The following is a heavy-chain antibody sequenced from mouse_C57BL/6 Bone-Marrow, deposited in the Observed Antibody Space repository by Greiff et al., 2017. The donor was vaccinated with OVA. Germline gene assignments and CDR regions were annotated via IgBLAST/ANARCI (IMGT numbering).Heavy chain of an antibody. CDR2: IWSDGST. J-gene: IGHJ1*03. D-gene: IGHD1-1*01. V-gene: IGHV2-6-1*01. CDR3: ARHYGSSSWYFDV. Sequence: QVQLKQSGPGLVAPSQSLSITCTVSGFSLTSYGVHWVRQPPGKGLEWLVVIWSDGSTTYNSALKSRLSISKDNSKSQVFLKMNSLQTDDTAMYYCARHYGSSSWYFDVWGTGTTVTVSS. CDR1: GFSLTSYG.